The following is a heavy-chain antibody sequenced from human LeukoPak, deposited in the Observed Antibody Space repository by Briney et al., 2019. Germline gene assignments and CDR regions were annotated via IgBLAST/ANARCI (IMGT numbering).Heavy chain of an antibody. D-gene: IGHD6-19*01. CDR3: ARVKIPGIAVAGQYFDY. Sequence: PGGSLRLSCAASGFTFDDYTMHWVRQAPGKGLEWVSLISWDGGSTYYADSVKGRFTISRDNSKNTLYLQMNSLRAEDTAVYYCARVKIPGIAVAGQYFDYWGQGTLVTVSS. J-gene: IGHJ4*02. V-gene: IGHV3-43*01. CDR2: ISWDGGST. CDR1: GFTFDDYT.